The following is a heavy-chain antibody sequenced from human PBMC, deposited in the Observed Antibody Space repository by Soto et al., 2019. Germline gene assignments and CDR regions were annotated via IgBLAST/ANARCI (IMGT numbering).Heavy chain of an antibody. D-gene: IGHD5-12*01. CDR1: GFTFRNYG. J-gene: IGHJ6*02. CDR3: AKKIMGYASHSDAMDV. V-gene: IGHV3-30*18. Sequence: LRLSCKPSGFTFRNYGLLWVRQAPGKGLEWVALISYDGDHKYYTDSARGRFTVSRDNFNHMMFLQMDSLRPEDSAVYYCAKKIMGYASHSDAMDVRGQGTTVTVSS. CDR2: ISYDGDHK.